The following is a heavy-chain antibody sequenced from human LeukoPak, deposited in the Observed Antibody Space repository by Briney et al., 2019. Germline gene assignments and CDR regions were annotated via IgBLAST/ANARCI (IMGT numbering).Heavy chain of an antibody. J-gene: IGHJ1*01. D-gene: IGHD2-2*01. Sequence: ASVKLSCEASGYIFTDYYIHWVRLAPGEGLQWMGWINPNSGVGDSSQTFQHRVALTADTSIRTAYMDLHNLDSADTAIYFCARDSSGGYLSHWGPGTLVTVSS. CDR1: GYIFTDYY. V-gene: IGHV1-2*02. CDR3: ARDSSGGYLSH. CDR2: INPNSGVG.